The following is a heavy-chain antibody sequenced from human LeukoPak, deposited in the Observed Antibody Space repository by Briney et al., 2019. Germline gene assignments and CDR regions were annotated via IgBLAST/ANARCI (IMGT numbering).Heavy chain of an antibody. J-gene: IGHJ4*02. V-gene: IGHV3-30*02. CDR1: GFTFNNYG. CDR2: IRYDGSNK. CDR3: AKDPVRRGYSYGNLDY. D-gene: IGHD5-18*01. Sequence: GGSLRLSCAASGFTFNNYGMHWVRQAPGQGLKWVAFIRYDGSNKYYADSVKGRFTISRDNSKNTLYLQMNSLRPEDTAVYYCAKDPVRRGYSYGNLDYWGQGTLVTVSS.